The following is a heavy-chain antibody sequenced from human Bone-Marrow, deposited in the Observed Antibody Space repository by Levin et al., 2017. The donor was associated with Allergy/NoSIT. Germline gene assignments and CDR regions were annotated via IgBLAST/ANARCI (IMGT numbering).Heavy chain of an antibody. CDR1: GFTFSSYS. CDR2: ISSSSSYI. V-gene: IGHV3-21*01. D-gene: IGHD3-22*01. CDR3: ARSQSKAPDYYDSSGYYSVTY. J-gene: IGHJ4*02. Sequence: MTGGSLRLSCAASGFTFSSYSMNWVRQAPGKGLEWVSSISSSSSYIYYADSVKGRFTISRDNAKNSLYLQMNSLRAEDTAVYYCARSQSKAPDYYDSSGYYSVTYWGQGTLVTVSS.